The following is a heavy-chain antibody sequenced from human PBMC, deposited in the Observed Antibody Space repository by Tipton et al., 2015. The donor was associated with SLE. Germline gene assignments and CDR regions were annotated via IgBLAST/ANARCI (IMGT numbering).Heavy chain of an antibody. J-gene: IGHJ4*02. V-gene: IGHV3-9*03. CDR2: ISWNSGSI. D-gene: IGHD6-19*01. CDR3: AKDGGYSSGWLDY. Sequence: SLRLSCAASGFTFDDYAMHWVRQAPGKGLEWVSGISWNSGSIGYADSVKGRFTISRDNAKNSLYLQMNSLRAEDMALYYCAKDGGYSSGWLDYWGQGTLVTVSS. CDR1: GFTFDDYA.